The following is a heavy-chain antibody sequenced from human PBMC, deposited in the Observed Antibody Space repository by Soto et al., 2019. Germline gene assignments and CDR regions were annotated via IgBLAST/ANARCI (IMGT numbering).Heavy chain of an antibody. V-gene: IGHV3-30-3*01. Sequence: GGSLRLSCAASGFTFSSYAMHWVRQAPGKGLEWVAVVSYDGSNKYFAESVKGRFTISRDNSKNTLYLQMNSLGTEDTGVYYCARVLRDVSRFLEWSDYYYYGMDVWGQGTTVTVSS. D-gene: IGHD3-3*01. CDR3: ARVLRDVSRFLEWSDYYYYGMDV. J-gene: IGHJ6*02. CDR2: VSYDGSNK. CDR1: GFTFSSYA.